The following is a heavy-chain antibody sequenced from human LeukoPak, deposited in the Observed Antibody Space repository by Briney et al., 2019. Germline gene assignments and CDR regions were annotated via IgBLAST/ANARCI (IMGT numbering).Heavy chain of an antibody. CDR2: IIPILGIA. Sequence: SVKVSCKASGSTFSSYTISWVRQAPGQGLEWMGRIIPILGIANYAQKFQGRVTITADKSTSTAYMELSSLRSEDTAVYYCARDADYYYDSSGNGAFDIWGQGTMVTVSS. J-gene: IGHJ3*02. V-gene: IGHV1-69*04. CDR3: ARDADYYYDSSGNGAFDI. CDR1: GSTFSSYT. D-gene: IGHD3-22*01.